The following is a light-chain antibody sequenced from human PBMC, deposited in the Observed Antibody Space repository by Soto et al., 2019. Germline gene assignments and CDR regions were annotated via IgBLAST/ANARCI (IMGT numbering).Light chain of an antibody. J-gene: IGKJ1*01. CDR2: RAS. V-gene: IGKV1-5*03. CDR3: QQYNSYSRT. CDR1: QSISTS. Sequence: DIQMTQSPSTLSASVGDSVTITCRASQSISTSLAWYHQKPGEAPNLLIYRASSLESGVPSRFSGSGSGTEFTLTISSLQPDDFATYYCQQYNSYSRTFGQGTKVDIK.